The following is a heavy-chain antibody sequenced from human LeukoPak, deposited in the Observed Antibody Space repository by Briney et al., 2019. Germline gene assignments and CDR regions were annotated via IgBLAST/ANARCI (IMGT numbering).Heavy chain of an antibody. CDR1: GGSISSGVFY. CDR2: VYYSGSA. D-gene: IGHD6-19*01. Sequence: SQTLSLTCTVSGGSISSGVFYWSWIRQQPGKGLEWIGYVYYSGSAYYNPSLKSRLTISVDTSKNQFSPKLSSVTAADTAVYYCARSPAYSSGWYDDYWGQGTLVTVTS. CDR3: ARSPAYSSGWYDDY. J-gene: IGHJ4*02. V-gene: IGHV4-31*03.